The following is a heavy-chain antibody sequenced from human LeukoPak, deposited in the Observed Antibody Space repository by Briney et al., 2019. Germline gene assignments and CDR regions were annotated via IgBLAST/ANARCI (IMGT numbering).Heavy chain of an antibody. CDR2: INPNSGGT. Sequence: ASVKVSCKASGYTFTGYYMHWVRQAPGQGLEWMGWINPNSGGTNYAQKFRGRVTMTRDTSISTAYMELSRLRSDDTAVYYCAREWSWFGDHEGYFDYRGQGTLVTVSS. V-gene: IGHV1-2*02. CDR1: GYTFTGYY. J-gene: IGHJ4*02. CDR3: AREWSWFGDHEGYFDY. D-gene: IGHD3-10*01.